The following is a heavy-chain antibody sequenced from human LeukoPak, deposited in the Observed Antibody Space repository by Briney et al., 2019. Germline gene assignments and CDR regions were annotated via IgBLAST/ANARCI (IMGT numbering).Heavy chain of an antibody. J-gene: IGHJ4*02. CDR3: ARCRESGITKGFDY. Sequence: GGSLRLSCAVSGFTFSSYWMHWVRQAPGKGLVWVSRINSDGSSTSYADSVKGQFTISRDNAKNTLSLQMNSLRAEDTAVYYCARCRESGITKGFDYWGQGTLVTVSS. CDR2: INSDGSST. V-gene: IGHV3-74*01. D-gene: IGHD1-26*01. CDR1: GFTFSSYW.